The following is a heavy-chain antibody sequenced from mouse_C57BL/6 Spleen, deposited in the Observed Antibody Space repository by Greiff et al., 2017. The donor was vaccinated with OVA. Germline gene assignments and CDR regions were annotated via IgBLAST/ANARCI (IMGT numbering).Heavy chain of an antibody. D-gene: IGHD3-2*02. Sequence: EVKLMESGGGLVKPGGSLKLSCAASGFTFSDYGMHWVRQAPEKGLEWVAYISSGSSTIYYADTVKGRFTISRDNAKNTLFLQMTSLRSEDTAMYYCASHSSGYCDYWGQGTTLTVSS. J-gene: IGHJ2*01. CDR1: GFTFSDYG. CDR3: ASHSSGYCDY. CDR2: ISSGSSTI. V-gene: IGHV5-17*01.